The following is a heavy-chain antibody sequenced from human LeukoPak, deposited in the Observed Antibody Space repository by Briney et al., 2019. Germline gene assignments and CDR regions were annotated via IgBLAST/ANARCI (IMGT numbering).Heavy chain of an antibody. V-gene: IGHV4-34*01. CDR1: GGSFSGYY. J-gene: IGHJ4*02. CDR2: INHSGST. CDR3: ARESEYYYDSSGYYGHFDY. Sequence: SETLSLTCAVYGGSFSGYYWSWIRQPPGKGLEWIGEINHSGSTNYNPSLKSRVTMSVDTSKNQFSLKLSSVTAADTAVYYCARESEYYYDSSGYYGHFDYWGQGTLVTVSS. D-gene: IGHD3-22*01.